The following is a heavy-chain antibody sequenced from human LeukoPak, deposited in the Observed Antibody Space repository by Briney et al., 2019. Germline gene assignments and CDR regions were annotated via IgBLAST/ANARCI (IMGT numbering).Heavy chain of an antibody. V-gene: IGHV4-61*02. CDR3: ASLDYGGNRGYYFDY. CDR1: GGSISSGSYY. D-gene: IGHD4-23*01. Sequence: SETLSLTCTVSGGSISSGSYYWGWIRQPAGKGLEWIGRIYTSGSTNYNPSLKSRVTISVDTSKNQFSLKLSSVTAADTAVYYCASLDYGGNRGYYFDYWGQGTLVTVSS. J-gene: IGHJ4*02. CDR2: IYTSGST.